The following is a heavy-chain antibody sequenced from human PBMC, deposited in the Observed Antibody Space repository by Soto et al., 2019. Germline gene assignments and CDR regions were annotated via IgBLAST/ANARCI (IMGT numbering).Heavy chain of an antibody. Sequence: QVQLVQSGAEVKKPGSSVNVSCQASGGIFRSFAMTWLRQAPGQGLEWLGGINPILGTPNYAQNFRDRLTIVADESTSTAYMLLSSLRSDDTALYCCARGLGDSSGYFYFDSWGQGTLVTVSS. J-gene: IGHJ4*02. CDR2: INPILGTP. V-gene: IGHV1-69*01. CDR1: GGIFRSFA. CDR3: ARGLGDSSGYFYFDS. D-gene: IGHD3-22*01.